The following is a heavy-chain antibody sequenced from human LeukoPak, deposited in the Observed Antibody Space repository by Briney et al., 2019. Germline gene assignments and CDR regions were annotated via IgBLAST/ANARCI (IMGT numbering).Heavy chain of an antibody. D-gene: IGHD6-6*01. J-gene: IGHJ4*01. Sequence: GGSLRLSCAASGFTISSYEMNWVRQAPGKGLEWVSYISSSGSIIYSADSVKGLFTISRDNAKNSLYLQMNSLRAEDTAIYYCSVQYSSSSVVDFWGQGTLVTVSS. CDR2: ISSSGSII. CDR1: GFTISSYE. V-gene: IGHV3-48*03. CDR3: SVQYSSSSVVDF.